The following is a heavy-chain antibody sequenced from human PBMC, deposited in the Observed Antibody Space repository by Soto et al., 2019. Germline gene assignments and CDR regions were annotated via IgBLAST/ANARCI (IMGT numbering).Heavy chain of an antibody. D-gene: IGHD6-13*01. V-gene: IGHV1-46*01. CDR1: GYTFTSYY. CDR2: INPSGGST. J-gene: IGHJ4*02. Sequence: QVQLVQSGAEVKKPGASVKVSCKASGYTFTSYYIHWVRQAPGQGLEWMGIINPSGGSTNYAQKFQGRVPLTRDTSTSTDYQELSSLKSEDTAVYYWARNLAAGEVWGQGTLVTLPS. CDR3: ARNLAAGEV.